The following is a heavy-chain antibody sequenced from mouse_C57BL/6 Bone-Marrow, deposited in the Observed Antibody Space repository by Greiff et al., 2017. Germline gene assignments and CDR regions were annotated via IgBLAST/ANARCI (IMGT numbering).Heavy chain of an antibody. CDR2: ISSGSSTI. CDR3: ATPFTTVDAMDY. J-gene: IGHJ4*01. CDR1: GFTFSDYG. Sequence: DVMLVESGGGLVKPGGSLKLSCAASGFTFSDYGMHWVRQAPEKGLEWVAYISSGSSTIYYADTVKGRFTISRDNAKNTLFLQMTSLRSEDTAMYYCATPFTTVDAMDYWGQGTSVTVSS. V-gene: IGHV5-17*01. D-gene: IGHD1-1*01.